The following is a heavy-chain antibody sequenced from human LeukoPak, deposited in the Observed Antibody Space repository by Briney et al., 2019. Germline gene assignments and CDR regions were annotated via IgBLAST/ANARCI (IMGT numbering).Heavy chain of an antibody. CDR3: ARDLYSYGYGYFDY. CDR1: GFTFSSYA. J-gene: IGHJ4*02. CDR2: ISYDGSNK. V-gene: IGHV3-30-3*01. D-gene: IGHD5-18*01. Sequence: GGSLRLSCAASGFTFSSYAMSWVRQAPGKGLEWVAVISYDGSNKYYADSVKGRFTISRDNSKNTLYLQMNSLRAEDTAVYYCARDLYSYGYGYFDYWGQGTLVTVSS.